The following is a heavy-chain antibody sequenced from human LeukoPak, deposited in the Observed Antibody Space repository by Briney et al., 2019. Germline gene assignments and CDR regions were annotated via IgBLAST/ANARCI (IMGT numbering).Heavy chain of an antibody. CDR2: INPNSGGT. CDR3: ARVGCSSASCPTFYDYYYMDV. Sequence: ASVKVSCKASGYTFTSYYMHWVRQAPGQGLEWMGWINPNSGGTNYAQKFQGRVTMTRDTSISTAYMELWSLRSDDTAVYYCARVGCSSASCPTFYDYYYMDVWGQGTTVTVSS. CDR1: GYTFTSYY. D-gene: IGHD2-2*01. J-gene: IGHJ6*03. V-gene: IGHV1-2*02.